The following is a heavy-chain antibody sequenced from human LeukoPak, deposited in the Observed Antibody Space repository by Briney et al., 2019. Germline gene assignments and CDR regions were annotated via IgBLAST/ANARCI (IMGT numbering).Heavy chain of an antibody. CDR2: IYTSGST. D-gene: IGHD4-23*01. CDR3: AREVGGNLDY. CDR1: GGSISSGSYY. V-gene: IGHV4-61*02. J-gene: IGHJ4*02. Sequence: SETLSLTCTVSGGSISSGSYYWSWIRQPAGKGLEWIGRIYTSGSTNYDPSLKSRVTMSVDTSKNQFSLKLSSVTAADTAVYYCAREVGGNLDYWGQGTLVTVSS.